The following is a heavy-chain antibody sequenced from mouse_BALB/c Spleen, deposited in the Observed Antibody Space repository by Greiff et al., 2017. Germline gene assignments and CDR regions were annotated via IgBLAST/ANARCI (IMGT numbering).Heavy chain of an antibody. CDR1: GYTFTSYW. J-gene: IGHJ2*01. V-gene: IGHV1S22*01. CDR2: IYPGSGST. D-gene: IGHD1-1*01. CDR3: TRGYYGRDY. Sequence: LQQPGSELVRPGASVKLSCKASGYTFTSYWMHWVKQRPGQGLEWIGNIYPGSGSTNYDEKFKSKATLTVDTSSSTAYMQLSSLTSEDSAVYYCTRGYYGRDYWGQGTTLTVSS.